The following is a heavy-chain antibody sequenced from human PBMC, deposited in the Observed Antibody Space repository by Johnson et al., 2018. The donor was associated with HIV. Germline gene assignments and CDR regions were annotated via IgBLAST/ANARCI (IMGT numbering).Heavy chain of an antibody. V-gene: IGHV3-30*04. J-gene: IGHJ3*01. Sequence: QVQLVESGGGVVQPARSLRLSCAASGFTFSSYSMHWFRQAPGKGLEWVAGISNDGRNKYYADSVKGRFTISRDNSKNTLYLQMNSLSAGDTAVYYCARGKLGGFDWWGQGTTVTVSS. CDR3: ARGKLGGFDW. CDR2: ISNDGRNK. D-gene: IGHD2-15*01. CDR1: GFTFSSYS.